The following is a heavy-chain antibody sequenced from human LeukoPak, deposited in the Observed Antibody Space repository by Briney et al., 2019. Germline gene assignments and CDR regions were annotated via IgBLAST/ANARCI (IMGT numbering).Heavy chain of an antibody. CDR2: FDPEDGET. D-gene: IGHD3-10*01. Sequence: ASVKVSCKVSGYTLTELSMHWVRQAPGKGLEWMGGFDPEDGETIYAQKFQGRVTMTEDTSTDTAYMELSSLRSEDTAVYYCATSPPLGDMLWFGDPRIDAFDIWGQGTMVTVSS. CDR1: GYTLTELS. CDR3: ATSPPLGDMLWFGDPRIDAFDI. V-gene: IGHV1-24*01. J-gene: IGHJ3*02.